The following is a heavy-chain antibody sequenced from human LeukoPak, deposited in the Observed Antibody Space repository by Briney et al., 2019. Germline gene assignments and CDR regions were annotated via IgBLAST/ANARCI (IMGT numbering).Heavy chain of an antibody. D-gene: IGHD3-10*01. CDR2: IVVCNGRT. CDR3: AADPGSLRSDYTTEYFYYYLDV. Sequence: GTSVKVSCKASGFSFSTSVVQWVRQARGQRREWIGWIVVCNGRTHSAQKFQERVTITRDMSESTAYLELSSLRSEDTAVYYCAADPGSLRSDYTTEYFYYYLDVWGKGTTVTVSS. J-gene: IGHJ6*03. V-gene: IGHV1-58*01. CDR1: GFSFSTSV.